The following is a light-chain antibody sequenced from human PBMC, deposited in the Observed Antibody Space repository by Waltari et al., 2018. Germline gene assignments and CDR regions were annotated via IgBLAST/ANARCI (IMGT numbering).Light chain of an antibody. Sequence: EIVMTQSPATLSVSPGERATLSCRARQSVSSNLAWYQQKPGQAPRLLIYGASTRATGIPARFSGSGSGTEFTLTISSLQSEDFAVYYCQQYDKWPPWTIGQGTKVEIK. J-gene: IGKJ1*01. V-gene: IGKV3D-15*01. CDR3: QQYDKWPPWT. CDR2: GAS. CDR1: QSVSSN.